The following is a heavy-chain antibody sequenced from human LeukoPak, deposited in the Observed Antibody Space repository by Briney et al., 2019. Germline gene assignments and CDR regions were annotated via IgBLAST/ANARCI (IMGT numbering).Heavy chain of an antibody. CDR1: GYTFTRYD. D-gene: IGHD5-18*01. CDR2: MNTKSGNT. Sequence: ASVKVSCKASGYTFTRYDINWVRQATGQGLEWMGWMNTKSGNTGHAQKFQGRVTITRDTSASTAYMELSSLRSEDTAVYYCARAPGYSYGFWFDPWGQGTLVTVSS. V-gene: IGHV1-8*03. J-gene: IGHJ5*02. CDR3: ARAPGYSYGFWFDP.